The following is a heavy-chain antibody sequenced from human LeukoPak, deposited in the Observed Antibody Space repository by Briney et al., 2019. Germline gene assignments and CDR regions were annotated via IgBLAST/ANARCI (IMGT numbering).Heavy chain of an antibody. D-gene: IGHD3-10*01. V-gene: IGHV1-8*01. CDR3: ARGWPSLLWFGELTPFDY. Sequence: GASVKVSCKASEYTFTSYDINWVRQATGQGLEWMGWMNPNSGNTGYAQKFQGRVTMTRNTSISTAYMELSSLRSEDTAVYYCARGWPSLLWFGELTPFDYWGQGTLVTVSS. J-gene: IGHJ4*02. CDR1: EYTFTSYD. CDR2: MNPNSGNT.